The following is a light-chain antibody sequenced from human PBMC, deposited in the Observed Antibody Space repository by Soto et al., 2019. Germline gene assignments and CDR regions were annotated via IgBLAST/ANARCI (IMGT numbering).Light chain of an antibody. J-gene: IGKJ1*01. CDR2: GAS. CDR1: QSVSSSY. V-gene: IGKV3-20*01. CDR3: QQYNIYSRT. Sequence: IVLTPPPGTLTLYTREIVTLSCRASQSVSSSYLAWYQQKPGQAPRLLFYGASSRATGIPDRFSGSGSGTDFILTISSLQPDDFATYYCQQYNIYSRTFGQGTKV.